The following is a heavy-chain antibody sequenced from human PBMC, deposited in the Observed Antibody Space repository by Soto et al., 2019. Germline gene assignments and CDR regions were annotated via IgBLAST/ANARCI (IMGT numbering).Heavy chain of an antibody. Sequence: QVQLQQWGAGLLKPSETLSLTCAVYGGSFSDYYWSWIRQPPGKGLEWIGEINHSGSTNYNPSLKSQVTISVDTSKNQFSLKLGSVTAANTAVYYCARGGRLGNYYGSGSYERWGQGTLVTVSS. D-gene: IGHD3-10*01. CDR1: GGSFSDYY. CDR2: INHSGST. CDR3: ARGGRLGNYYGSGSYER. J-gene: IGHJ4*02. V-gene: IGHV4-34*01.